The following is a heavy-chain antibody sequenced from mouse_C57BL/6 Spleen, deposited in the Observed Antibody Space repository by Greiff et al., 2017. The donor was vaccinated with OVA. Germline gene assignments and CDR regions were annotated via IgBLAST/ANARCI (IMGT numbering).Heavy chain of an antibody. Sequence: VQLKQSGAELVRPGASVKLSCTASGFNIKDDYMHWVKQRPEQGLEWIGWIDPENGDTEYASKFQGKATITADTSSNTAYLQLSSLTSEDTAVYYCTRRQLRLPLFAYWGQGTLVTVSA. J-gene: IGHJ3*01. V-gene: IGHV14-4*01. CDR3: TRRQLRLPLFAY. CDR1: GFNIKDDY. D-gene: IGHD3-2*02. CDR2: IDPENGDT.